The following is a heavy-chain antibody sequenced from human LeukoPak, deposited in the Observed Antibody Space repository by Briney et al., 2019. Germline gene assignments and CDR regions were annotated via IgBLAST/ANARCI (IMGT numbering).Heavy chain of an antibody. D-gene: IGHD3-22*01. CDR3: AKDQNYESSGYYGGFDY. V-gene: IGHV3-23*01. CDR1: GFSFSSHV. CDR2: ISGSGGDT. Sequence: TGGSLRLSCAASGFSFSSHVMHWVRQAPGKGLEWVPGISGSGGDTYYADSVKGRFTISRDNSKNTLNLQMNSLRAEDTALYYCAKDQNYESSGYYGGFDYWGQGTLVTVSS. J-gene: IGHJ4*02.